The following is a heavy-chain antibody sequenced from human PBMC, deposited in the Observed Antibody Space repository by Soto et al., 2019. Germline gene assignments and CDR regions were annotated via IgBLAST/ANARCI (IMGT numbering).Heavy chain of an antibody. D-gene: IGHD3-22*01. J-gene: IGHJ5*02. CDR3: ARLYYYDSSGDGFDP. Sequence: PSETLSLICAVSGGSISSGGYSWSWIRQPPGNGLEWIGYIYHSGSTYYNPSLKSRVTISVDRSKNQFSLKLSSVTAADTAVYYCARLYYYDSSGDGFDPWGQGTLVTVSS. CDR1: GGSISSGGYS. CDR2: IYHSGST. V-gene: IGHV4-30-2*01.